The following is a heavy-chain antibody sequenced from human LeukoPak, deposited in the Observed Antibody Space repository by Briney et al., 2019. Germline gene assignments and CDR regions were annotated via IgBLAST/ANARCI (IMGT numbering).Heavy chain of an antibody. CDR2: IYTSGST. D-gene: IGHD6-13*01. CDR1: GGSISSGSYY. Sequence: PSETLSLTSTVSGGSISSGSYYWSWIRQPAGKGLEWIGRIYTSGSTNYNPSLKSRVTISVDTSKNQFSLKLSSVTAADTAVYYCARGAAAAALDYWGQGTLVTVSS. J-gene: IGHJ4*02. CDR3: ARGAAAAALDY. V-gene: IGHV4-61*02.